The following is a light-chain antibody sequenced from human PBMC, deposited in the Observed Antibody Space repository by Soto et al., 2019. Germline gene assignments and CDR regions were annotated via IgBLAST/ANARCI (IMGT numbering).Light chain of an antibody. J-gene: IGLJ3*02. CDR3: CSYAGSYTWV. Sequence: QSALTQPRSVSGSXGXXXTISCTGTSSDVGDYNYVSWYQQHPGKAPKLLIYAVNMRPSGVPDRFSGSKSGNTASLTISGLQAEDEADYSCCSYAGSYTWVFGGGTKLTVL. CDR2: AVN. CDR1: SSDVGDYNY. V-gene: IGLV2-11*01.